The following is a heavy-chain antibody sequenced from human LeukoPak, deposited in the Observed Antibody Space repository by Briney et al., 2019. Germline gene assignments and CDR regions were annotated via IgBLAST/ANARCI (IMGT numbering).Heavy chain of an antibody. Sequence: GGSVSLFRAGCGFSITDHHVVGVRPAPGKGREGSGHRATTKPNSCTTQYAASARGRFTISRDDSQNSLYLQLNSLKTEDTAVYDCVSVVTTGSGWYHFDNWGLGTLVTVSS. CDR2: ATTKPNSCTT. D-gene: IGHD1-1*01. J-gene: IGHJ4*02. CDR1: GFSITDHH. CDR3: VSVVTTGSGWYHFDN. V-gene: IGHV3-72*01.